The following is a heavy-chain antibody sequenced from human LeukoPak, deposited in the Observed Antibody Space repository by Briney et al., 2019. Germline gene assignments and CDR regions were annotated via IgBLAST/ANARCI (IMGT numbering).Heavy chain of an antibody. CDR3: AREHSSSSDAFDI. V-gene: IGHV1-8*01. J-gene: IGHJ3*02. D-gene: IGHD6-13*01. CDR1: GYTFTSYD. Sequence: ASVKVSCKASGYTFTSYDINWVRRATGQGLEWMGWMNPNSGNTGHAQKFQGRVTMTRNTSISTAYMELSSLRSEDTAVYYCAREHSSSSDAFDIWGQGTMVTVSS. CDR2: MNPNSGNT.